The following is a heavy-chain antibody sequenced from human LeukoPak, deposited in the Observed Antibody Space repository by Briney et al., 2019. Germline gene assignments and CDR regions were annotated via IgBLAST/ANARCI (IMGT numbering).Heavy chain of an antibody. V-gene: IGHV3-21*01. CDR3: ARGRFSSSGYPDY. D-gene: IGHD6-6*01. CDR2: ISSSSSYI. Sequence: GGSLRLSCAASGFTFSSYSMNWVRQAPGKGLEWVSSISSSSSYIYYADSVKGRFTISRDNAKDSLYLQMNSLRAEDTAVYYCARGRFSSSGYPDYWGQGTLVTVSS. J-gene: IGHJ4*02. CDR1: GFTFSSYS.